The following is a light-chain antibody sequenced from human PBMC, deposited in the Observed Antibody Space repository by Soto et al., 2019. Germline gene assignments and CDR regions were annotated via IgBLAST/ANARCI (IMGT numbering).Light chain of an antibody. J-gene: IGKJ3*01. CDR3: QQYNNWPFT. V-gene: IGKV3-15*01. CDR1: RSVSSD. Sequence: EKVMTQSPATLSVSPGERATLSCRASRSVSSDLAWYQHKPGQAPRLLIFGASTRATGIPARFSGSGSGTEFALTISSLQSEDFAVYYCQQYNNWPFTFGPGTKVDIK. CDR2: GAS.